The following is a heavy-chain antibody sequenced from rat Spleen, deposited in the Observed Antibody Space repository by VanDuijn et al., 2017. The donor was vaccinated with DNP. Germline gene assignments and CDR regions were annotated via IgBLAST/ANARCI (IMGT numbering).Heavy chain of an antibody. CDR3: ARHGRRVFDY. CDR1: GFTFSSFP. Sequence: EVQLVESGGGLVQPGRSLKLSCAASGFTFSSFPITWVRQAPTKGLEWVASISYDGSSTYYRDSVKGRFTISRDNAKSTLYLQMNSLRSEDMATYYCARHGRRVFDYWGQGVMVTVSS. J-gene: IGHJ2*01. D-gene: IGHD1-11*01. CDR2: ISYDGSST. V-gene: IGHV5-22*01.